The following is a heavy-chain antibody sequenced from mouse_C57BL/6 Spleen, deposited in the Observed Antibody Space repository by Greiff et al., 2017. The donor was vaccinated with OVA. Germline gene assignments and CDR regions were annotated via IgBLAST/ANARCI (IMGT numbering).Heavy chain of an antibody. CDR1: GYTFTSYW. Sequence: VQLQQSGTVLARPGASVKMSCKTSGYTFTSYWMHWVKQRPGQGLEWIGAIYPGNSDTSYNQKFTGKAKLTAVTSASTAYMELSSLTNEDSAVYYCTKHGSSPPFDYWGQGTTLTVSA. CDR2: IYPGNSDT. J-gene: IGHJ2*01. D-gene: IGHD1-1*01. V-gene: IGHV1-5*01. CDR3: TKHGSSPPFDY.